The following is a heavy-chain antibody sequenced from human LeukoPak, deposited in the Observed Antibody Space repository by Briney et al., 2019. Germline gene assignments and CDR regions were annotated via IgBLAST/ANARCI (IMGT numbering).Heavy chain of an antibody. Sequence: SETLSLTCTVSGGSISSYFWSWIRQPPGKGLEWIGYIHYSENTNYNPSLKSRVTISLDTSKNQFSLMLSSVTAADTAVYYCARDRRWELLHAFDIWGQGTMVTVSS. J-gene: IGHJ3*02. CDR1: GGSISSYF. V-gene: IGHV4-59*01. CDR2: IHYSENT. CDR3: ARDRRWELLHAFDI. D-gene: IGHD1-26*01.